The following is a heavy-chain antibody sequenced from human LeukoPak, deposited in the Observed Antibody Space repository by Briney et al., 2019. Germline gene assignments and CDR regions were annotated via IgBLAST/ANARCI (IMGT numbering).Heavy chain of an antibody. Sequence: PGGSLRLSCAASGFTFSSYSMTWLRQAPGEGLEWVSIIGGRDDRTYYADSVEGRFTISRENSKNILYLQMSSLRAEDTAVYYCAKDPNPLYDFWTGYKWGQGTLVTVSS. D-gene: IGHD3-3*01. CDR1: GFTFSSYS. CDR3: AKDPNPLYDFWTGYK. V-gene: IGHV3-23*01. J-gene: IGHJ4*02. CDR2: IGGRDDRT.